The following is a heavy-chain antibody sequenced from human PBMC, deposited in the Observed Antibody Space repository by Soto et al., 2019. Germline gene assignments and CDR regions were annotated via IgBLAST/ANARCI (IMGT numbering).Heavy chain of an antibody. Sequence: QVQLVQFGAEVKRPGASVKVSCQASGYAFSAYYIHWVRQAPGQGFEWMGWVNPHTGDSKYTEIFKGRVTLTRDTSTNTSYMDLTSLTSADTAVYYCARRHGARSNVFRSAFPLDFWGQGTLVAVSS. CDR3: ARRHGARSNVFRSAFPLDF. V-gene: IGHV1-2*02. D-gene: IGHD3-3*01. J-gene: IGHJ4*01. CDR1: GYAFSAYY. CDR2: VNPHTGDS.